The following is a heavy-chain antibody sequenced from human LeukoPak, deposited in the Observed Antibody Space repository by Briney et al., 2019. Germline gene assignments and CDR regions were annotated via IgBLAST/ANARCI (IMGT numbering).Heavy chain of an antibody. D-gene: IGHD4-23*01. CDR1: GFTFSNYA. CDR3: AKISPYGGNSA. Sequence: GGSLRLSCAASGFTFSNYAMSWVRQAPGKGLEWVSAISGNGGSTYYADSVEGRFTISRDNSKNTLYLQMNSLSAEDTAVYYCAKISPYGGNSAWGQGTLVTVSS. J-gene: IGHJ4*02. V-gene: IGHV3-23*01. CDR2: ISGNGGST.